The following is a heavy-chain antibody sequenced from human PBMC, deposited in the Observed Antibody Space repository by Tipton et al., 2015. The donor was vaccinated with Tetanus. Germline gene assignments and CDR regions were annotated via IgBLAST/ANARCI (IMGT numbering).Heavy chain of an antibody. Sequence: SLRLSCEASGFTFSTYPMHWVRQAPGKGLEWVSAIGDTEFVTYYADSLKGRFTISRDNSKNTLSLQMISLRVEDTAVYYCAKEQYYDFWSGYYVLDYWGQGTLVTVSS. CDR3: AKEQYYDFWSGYYVLDY. V-gene: IGHV3-23*01. CDR1: GFTFSTYP. D-gene: IGHD3-3*01. J-gene: IGHJ4*02. CDR2: IGDTEFVT.